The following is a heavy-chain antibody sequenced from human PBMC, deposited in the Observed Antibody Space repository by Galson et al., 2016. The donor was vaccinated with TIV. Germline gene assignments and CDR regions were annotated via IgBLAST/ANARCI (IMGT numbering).Heavy chain of an antibody. Sequence: SLRLSCAASGFTFNSYAIYWFRQAPGKGLEWVAGISYDGRYTNDAASVKGRFTISRDKTKNPVYLQMNSLSAEDTGFYYCERDRSGYDFDYWGQGTLVTVSS. D-gene: IGHD5-12*01. V-gene: IGHV3-30*04. CDR3: ERDRSGYDFDY. J-gene: IGHJ4*02. CDR2: ISYDGRYT. CDR1: GFTFNSYA.